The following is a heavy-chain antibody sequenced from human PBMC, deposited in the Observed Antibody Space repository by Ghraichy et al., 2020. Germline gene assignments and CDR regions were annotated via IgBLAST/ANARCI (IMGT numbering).Heavy chain of an antibody. Sequence: GGSLRLSCAASGFTFSDYYMSWIRQAPGKGLEWVSYISSSGSTIYYADSVKGRFTISRDNAKNSLYLQMNSLRAEDTAVYYCARIEPMIVVVITTSAFDYWGQGTLVTVSS. D-gene: IGHD3-22*01. CDR1: GFTFSDYY. J-gene: IGHJ4*02. CDR2: ISSSGSTI. V-gene: IGHV3-11*01. CDR3: ARIEPMIVVVITTSAFDY.